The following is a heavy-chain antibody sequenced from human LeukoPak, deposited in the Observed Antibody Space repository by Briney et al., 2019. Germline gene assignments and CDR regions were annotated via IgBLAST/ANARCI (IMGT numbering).Heavy chain of an antibody. CDR2: ISSSSSTI. Sequence: GGSLRLSCAASGFTFSSYSMNWVRQAPGKGLEWVSYISSSSSTIYYADSVKGRFTISRDNAKNSLYLQMNSLRAEDTAVYYCARITNYYDILTGYPTYYFDYWGQGTLVTVSS. V-gene: IGHV3-48*04. J-gene: IGHJ4*02. CDR1: GFTFSSYS. D-gene: IGHD3-9*01. CDR3: ARITNYYDILTGYPTYYFDY.